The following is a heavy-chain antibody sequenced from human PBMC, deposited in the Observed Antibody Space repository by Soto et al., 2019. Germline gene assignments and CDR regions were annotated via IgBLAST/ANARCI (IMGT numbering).Heavy chain of an antibody. CDR1: GGSISSYY. Sequence: SETLSLTCTVSGGSISSYYWSWIRQPPGKGLEWIGYIYYSGSTNYNPSLKSRVTISVDTSKNQFSLKLSSVTAADTAVYYCARHGADYDILTGYYSGGYFDYWGQGTLVTVSS. D-gene: IGHD3-9*01. CDR2: IYYSGST. CDR3: ARHGADYDILTGYYSGGYFDY. J-gene: IGHJ4*02. V-gene: IGHV4-59*08.